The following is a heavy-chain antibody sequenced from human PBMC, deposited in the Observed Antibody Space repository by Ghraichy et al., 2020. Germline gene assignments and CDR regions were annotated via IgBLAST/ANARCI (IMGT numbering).Heavy chain of an antibody. D-gene: IGHD4-23*01. CDR3: ASVVKNANYGGLPDY. V-gene: IGHV4-31*03. Sequence: SETLSLTCTVSGGSISSGDYYLSWIRQHPGKGLEWIGYIYYSGSTYYNPSLKSRITISVDTSKNQFSLKLSSVTAADTAVYYCASVVKNANYGGLPDYWGQGTLVTVSS. CDR1: GGSISSGDYY. CDR2: IYYSGST. J-gene: IGHJ4*02.